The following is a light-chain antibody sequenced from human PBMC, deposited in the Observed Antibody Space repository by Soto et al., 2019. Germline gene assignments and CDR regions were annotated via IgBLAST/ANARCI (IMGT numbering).Light chain of an antibody. J-gene: IGKJ5*01. V-gene: IGKV3-11*01. CDR1: QTVSSK. CDR2: DTS. Sequence: EIVMTQSPATLSVSPGQRATLSCRASQTVSSKLALYQHKPGQAPRLLIYDTSNRATGVPARFSGSGSGTDFTLTISSLEPEDFGVYYCQQRGSCPPTFGHGTRLEIK. CDR3: QQRGSCPPT.